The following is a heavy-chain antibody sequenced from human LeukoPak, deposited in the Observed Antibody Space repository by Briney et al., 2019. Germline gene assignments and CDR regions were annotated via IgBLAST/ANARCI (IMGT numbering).Heavy chain of an antibody. J-gene: IGHJ4*02. CDR1: GFTFSSYD. CDR3: ARGGSSGPFDY. V-gene: IGHV3-13*01. CDR2: IGTAGDT. Sequence: GGSLRLSCAASGFTFSSYDMHWVRQTPGRGLEWVSGIGTAGDTYYLGSVKGRFTISREDAKNSLYLQMNSLRAGDTAVYYCARGGSSGPFDYWGQGTLVTVSS. D-gene: IGHD1-26*01.